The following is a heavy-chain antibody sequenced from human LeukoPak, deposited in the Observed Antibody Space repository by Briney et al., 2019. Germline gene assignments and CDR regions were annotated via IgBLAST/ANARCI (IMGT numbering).Heavy chain of an antibody. CDR1: GFTFSSYW. D-gene: IGHD3-22*01. V-gene: IGHV3-7*03. CDR3: AKDRNYYDSSGHPPLWY. Sequence: PGGSLRLSCAASGFTFSSYWMSWVRQAPGKGLEWVANIKQDGSEKYYVDSVKGRFTISRDNAKNSLYLQMNSLRAEDTAVYYCAKDRNYYDSSGHPPLWYWGQGTLVTASS. CDR2: IKQDGSEK. J-gene: IGHJ4*02.